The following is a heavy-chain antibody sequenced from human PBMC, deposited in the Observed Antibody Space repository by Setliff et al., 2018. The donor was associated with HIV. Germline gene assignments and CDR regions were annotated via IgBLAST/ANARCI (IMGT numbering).Heavy chain of an antibody. CDR2: ISHSGRT. Sequence: SSETLSLTCAVYGGSLTDYDWTWIRQTPAKGLEWIGEISHSGRTNYNPSLKTRLIISRDTSKNQFSLRLSSATVADTAVYYCAGGPRFSTSCYEGDCWLDPWGQGTLVTVSS. D-gene: IGHD2-2*01. CDR1: GGSLTDYD. CDR3: AGGPRFSTSCYEGDCWLDP. J-gene: IGHJ5*02. V-gene: IGHV4-34*01.